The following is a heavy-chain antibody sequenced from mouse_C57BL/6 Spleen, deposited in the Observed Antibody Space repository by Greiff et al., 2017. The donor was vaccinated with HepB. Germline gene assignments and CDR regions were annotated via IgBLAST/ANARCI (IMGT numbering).Heavy chain of an antibody. J-gene: IGHJ1*03. CDR1: GFTFSNYW. V-gene: IGHV6-3*01. D-gene: IGHD1-1*01. Sequence: DVKLVESGGGLVQPGGSMKPSCVASGFTFSNYWMNWVRQSPEKGLEWVAQIRLKSDNYATHYAESVKGRFTISRDDSKSSVYLQMNNLRAEDTGIYYCTGTPDYYGSSLYGYFDVWGTGTSVTVSS. CDR2: IRLKSDNYAT. CDR3: TGTPDYYGSSLYGYFDV.